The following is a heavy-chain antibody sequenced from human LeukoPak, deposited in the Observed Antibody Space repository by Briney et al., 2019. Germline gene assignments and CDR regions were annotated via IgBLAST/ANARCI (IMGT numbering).Heavy chain of an antibody. CDR2: MNPNSGNT. CDR1: GYTFTSYG. D-gene: IGHD1-26*01. J-gene: IGHJ5*02. Sequence: ASVKVSCKASGYTFTSYGISWVRQATGQGLEWMGWMNPNSGNTGYAQKFQGRVTMTRNTSISTAYMELSSLRSEDTAVYYCARVGARGKDPRPWGQGTLVTVSS. CDR3: ARVGARGKDPRP. V-gene: IGHV1-8*02.